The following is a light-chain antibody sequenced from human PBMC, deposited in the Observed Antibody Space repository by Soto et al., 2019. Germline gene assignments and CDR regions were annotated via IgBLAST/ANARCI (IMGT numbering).Light chain of an antibody. CDR2: DVY. J-gene: IGLJ3*02. V-gene: IGLV2-14*03. CDR1: SSDVGGYDY. Sequence: QSVLTQPVSVSGSPGQSITISCTGTSSDVGGYDYVSWFQQYPGKAPSLMIYDVYRRPSGVSYRFSGSKSGNTASLTISGLQAEDEADYYCSSYTTTSTVVFGGGTKLTVL. CDR3: SSYTTTSTVV.